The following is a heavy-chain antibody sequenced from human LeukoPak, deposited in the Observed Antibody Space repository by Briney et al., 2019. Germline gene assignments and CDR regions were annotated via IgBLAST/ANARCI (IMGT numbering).Heavy chain of an antibody. V-gene: IGHV3-30*02. CDR3: AKDKDPWKSTAISDFDY. D-gene: IGHD1-1*01. J-gene: IGHJ4*02. CDR2: IRYDGTNK. CDR1: VFTFSTYG. Sequence: PGGSLRLSCAASVFTFSTYGMHWVRQAPGKGLEWVAFIRYDGTNKYYADSVKGRFTISRDNSKNTLYLQMNSLRGEDTAVYFCAKDKDPWKSTAISDFDYWGQGTLVTVSS.